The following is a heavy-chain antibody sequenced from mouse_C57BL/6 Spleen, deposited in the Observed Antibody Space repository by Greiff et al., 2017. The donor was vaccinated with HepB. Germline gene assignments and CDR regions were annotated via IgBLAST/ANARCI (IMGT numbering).Heavy chain of an antibody. J-gene: IGHJ2*01. CDR1: GYTFTSYW. Sequence: VQLQQPGAELVRPGSSVKLSCKASGYTFTSYWMDWVKQRPGQGLEWIGNIYPSDSETHYNQKFKDKATLTVDKSSSTAYMQLSSLTSEDSAVYYCARKVPPFYYGSSYPDYWGQGTTLTVSS. D-gene: IGHD1-1*01. CDR2: IYPSDSET. CDR3: ARKVPPFYYGSSYPDY. V-gene: IGHV1-61*01.